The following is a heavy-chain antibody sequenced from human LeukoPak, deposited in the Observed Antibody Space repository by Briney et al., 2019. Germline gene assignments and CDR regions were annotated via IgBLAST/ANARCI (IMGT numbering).Heavy chain of an antibody. V-gene: IGHV4-39*01. CDR1: GGSISSSSYY. CDR2: IYYSGST. D-gene: IGHD6-19*01. J-gene: IGHJ4*02. CDR3: ASIHSSGWHPTIDY. Sequence: PSETLSLTCTVSGGSISSSSYYWGWIRQPPGKGLEWIGSIYYSGSTYYNPSLKSRVTISVDTSKNQFSLKLSSVTAADTAVYYCASIHSSGWHPTIDYWGQGTLVTVSS.